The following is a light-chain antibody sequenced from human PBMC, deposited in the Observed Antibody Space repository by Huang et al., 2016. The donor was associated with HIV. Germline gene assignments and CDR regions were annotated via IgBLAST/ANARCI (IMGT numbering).Light chain of an antibody. V-gene: IGKV3-11*01. CDR2: DAS. CDR1: QSVSSY. J-gene: IGKJ4*01. CDR3: QQRSSWLLT. Sequence: EIVLTQSPATLSLSQGERAHLACRASQSVSSYLAWYQQKPGQAPRRLIYDASNRATGSPARFRGSGSGTDFTLTISGRQPEDFAVYYCQQRSSWLLTFGGGTKVEIK.